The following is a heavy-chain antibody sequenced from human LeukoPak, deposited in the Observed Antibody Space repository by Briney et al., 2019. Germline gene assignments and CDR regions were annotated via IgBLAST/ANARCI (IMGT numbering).Heavy chain of an antibody. CDR1: GGSISSGGYY. Sequence: SETLSLTCTVSGGSISSGGYYWSWIRQHPGKGLEWIGYIYYSGSTYYNPSLKSRVTISVDTSRNQFFLKMSSVTAADTAVYYCARHIGGGIEDMDVWGTGTKVTVSS. J-gene: IGHJ6*03. V-gene: IGHV4-31*03. D-gene: IGHD3-16*02. CDR3: ARHIGGGIEDMDV. CDR2: IYYSGST.